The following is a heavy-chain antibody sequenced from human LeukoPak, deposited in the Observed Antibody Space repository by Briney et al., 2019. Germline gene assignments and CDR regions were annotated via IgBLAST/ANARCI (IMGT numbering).Heavy chain of an antibody. V-gene: IGHV3-21*01. J-gene: IGHJ4*02. Sequence: PGGSLRLSCAASGFTFSSYSMNWVRQAPGQGLEWVSSISSSSSYIYYADSVKGRFTISRDNAKNSLYLQMNRLRAEDTAVYYCARDTPGYSYSSGVDYWGQGTLVTVSS. CDR3: ARDTPGYSYSSGVDY. CDR2: ISSSSSYI. D-gene: IGHD5-18*01. CDR1: GFTFSSYS.